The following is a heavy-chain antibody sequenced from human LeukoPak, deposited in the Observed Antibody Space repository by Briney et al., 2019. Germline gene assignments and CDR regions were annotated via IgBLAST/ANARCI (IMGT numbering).Heavy chain of an antibody. CDR3: ARGRGPTYYDFWSGYYFAHDFDY. CDR2: ISAYNGNT. V-gene: IGHV1-18*01. CDR1: GYTFTSYG. J-gene: IGHJ4*02. D-gene: IGHD3-3*01. Sequence: ASVKVSCKASGYTFTSYGISWVRQAPGQGLEWMGWISAYNGNTNYAQKLQGRVTMTTDTSTSTAYMELRSLRSDDTAVYYCARGRGPTYYDFWSGYYFAHDFDYWGQGTLVTVSS.